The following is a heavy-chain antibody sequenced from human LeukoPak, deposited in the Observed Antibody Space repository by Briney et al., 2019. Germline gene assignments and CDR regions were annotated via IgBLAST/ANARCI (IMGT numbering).Heavy chain of an antibody. CDR1: GFTFSSYA. J-gene: IGHJ4*02. Sequence: PGRSLRLSCAASGFTFSSYAMHWVRQAPGKGLEWVAVISYDGSNKYYADSVKGRFTISRENSKNTLYLQMNSLRAEETAVYYCARLYYYDLSVDHWGQGTLVTVSS. D-gene: IGHD3-22*01. CDR3: ARLYYYDLSVDH. CDR2: ISYDGSNK. V-gene: IGHV3-30-3*01.